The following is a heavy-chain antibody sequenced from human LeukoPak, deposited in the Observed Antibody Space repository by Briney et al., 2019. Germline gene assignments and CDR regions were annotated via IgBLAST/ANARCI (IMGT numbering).Heavy chain of an antibody. CDR3: ARGSTYYDSSGQVPFDY. V-gene: IGHV3-48*01. CDR1: GFTFSTYS. CDR2: ISSSSSTI. D-gene: IGHD3-22*01. Sequence: GSLRLSCAASGFTFSTYSMNWVRQAPGKGLEWVSYISSSSSTIYYADSVKGRFTISRDNAKNSLYLQMSSLRAEDTAVYYCARGSTYYDSSGQVPFDYWGQGTLVTVSS. J-gene: IGHJ4*02.